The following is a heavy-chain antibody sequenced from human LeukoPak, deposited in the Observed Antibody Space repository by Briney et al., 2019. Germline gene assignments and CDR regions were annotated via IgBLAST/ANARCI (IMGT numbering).Heavy chain of an antibody. CDR3: AKVGCSSTSCYGRDY. D-gene: IGHD2-2*01. V-gene: IGHV3-23*01. CDR1: GFTFSSYA. J-gene: IGHJ4*02. Sequence: GGSLRLSCAASGFTFSSYAMSWVRQAPGKGLEWVSAISGSGVSTYYADSVKGRFTISRDNSKNTLYLQMNSLRAEDTAVYYCAKVGCSSTSCYGRDYWGQGTLVTVSS. CDR2: ISGSGVST.